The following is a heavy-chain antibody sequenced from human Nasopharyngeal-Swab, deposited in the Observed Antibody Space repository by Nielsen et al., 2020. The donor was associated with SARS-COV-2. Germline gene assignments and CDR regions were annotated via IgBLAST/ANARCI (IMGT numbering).Heavy chain of an antibody. V-gene: IGHV1-69*04. CDR1: GGTFSSYA. D-gene: IGHD6-6*01. J-gene: IGHJ6*02. Sequence: SVQVSCKASGGTFSSYAISWVRQAPGQGLEWMGRIIPILGIANYAQKFQGRVTITADKSTSTAYMKLSSLRSKDTAVYYCARSSSWYYGMDVWGQGTTVTVSS. CDR3: ARSSSWYYGMDV. CDR2: IIPILGIA.